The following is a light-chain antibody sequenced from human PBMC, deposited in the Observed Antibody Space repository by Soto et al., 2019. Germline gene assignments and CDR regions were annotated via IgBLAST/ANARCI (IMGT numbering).Light chain of an antibody. V-gene: IGKV1-5*03. CDR2: KAS. Sequence: DIQMTQSPSTLSASVGDRVTITCRASQYISSRVAWYQQKPGKAPKLLIYKASNLQSGVPSRFSGSESGTEFTLTISSLQPDDFATYYCQQHNTYSWTFGQGTKVEIK. CDR3: QQHNTYSWT. J-gene: IGKJ1*01. CDR1: QYISSR.